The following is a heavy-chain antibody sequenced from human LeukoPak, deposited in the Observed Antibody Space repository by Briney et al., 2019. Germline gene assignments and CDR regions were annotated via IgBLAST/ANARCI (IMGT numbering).Heavy chain of an antibody. CDR2: LSGGAT. D-gene: IGHD3-16*02. CDR1: GFAFSSYA. CDR3: ARDQALNIIVGVIVGAFDI. V-gene: IGHV3-23*01. J-gene: IGHJ3*02. Sequence: GGSLRLSCAASGFAFSSYAMMWLRQAPGKGLEWVSALSGGATLYADSVKGRFTISRDNSKNTLYLQMSSLRVEDTAVYYCARDQALNIIVGVIVGAFDIWGQGTVVTASS.